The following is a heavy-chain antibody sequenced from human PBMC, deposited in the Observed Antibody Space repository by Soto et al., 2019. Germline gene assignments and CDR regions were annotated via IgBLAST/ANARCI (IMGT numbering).Heavy chain of an antibody. D-gene: IGHD2-2*01. J-gene: IGHJ6*02. CDR1: GFTFSSYG. Sequence: PGGSLRLSCAASGFTFSSYGMHWVHQAPGKGLEWVAVIWYDGSNKYYADSVKGRFTISRDNSKNTLYLQMNSLRAEDTAVYYCARSYCSSTSCPHAYYYYGMDVWGQGTTVTVSS. CDR3: ARSYCSSTSCPHAYYYYGMDV. CDR2: IWYDGSNK. V-gene: IGHV3-33*01.